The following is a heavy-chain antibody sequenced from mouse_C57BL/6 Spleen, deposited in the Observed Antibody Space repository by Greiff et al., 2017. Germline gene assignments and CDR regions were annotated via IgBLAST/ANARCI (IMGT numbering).Heavy chain of an antibody. CDR2: IWSGGST. Sequence: LQLQHSGPGLVQPSQSLSITCTVSGFSLTSYGVHWVPQSPGKGLGWLGVIWSGGSTDYNAAFISRLSISKDNSKSQVFFKMNGLQADDTAIYYCARKGSSSYYAMDYWGQGTSVTVSS. V-gene: IGHV2-2*01. CDR3: ARKGSSSYYAMDY. D-gene: IGHD1-1*01. CDR1: GFSLTSYG. J-gene: IGHJ4*01.